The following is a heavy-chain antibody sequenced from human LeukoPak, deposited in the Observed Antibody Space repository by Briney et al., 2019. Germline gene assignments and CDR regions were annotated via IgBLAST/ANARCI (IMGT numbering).Heavy chain of an antibody. V-gene: IGHV4-39*01. Sequence: SETLSLTCTVSGGSISSSSYYWGWIRQPPGKGLEWIGSIYYSGSTYYNPSLKSRVTISVDTSKNQFSLKLSSVTAADTAVYYCARHGGNRWVNRGWYYMDVWGKGTTVTVSS. CDR3: ARHGGNRWVNRGWYYMDV. D-gene: IGHD1-14*01. CDR2: IYYSGST. CDR1: GGSISSSSYY. J-gene: IGHJ6*03.